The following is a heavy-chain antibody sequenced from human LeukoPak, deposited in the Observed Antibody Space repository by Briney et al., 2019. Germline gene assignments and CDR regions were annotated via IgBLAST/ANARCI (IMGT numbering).Heavy chain of an antibody. CDR2: FDPEDGET. CDR1: GYTLTELS. D-gene: IGHD3-10*01. CDR3: ATGFGSGSYWDFDY. V-gene: IGHV1-24*01. J-gene: IGHJ4*02. Sequence: GASVKVSCKVSGYTLTELSMHWVRQAPGKVLEWMGGFDPEDGETIYAQKFQGRVTMTEDTSTDTAYMELSSLRSEDTAVYYCATGFGSGSYWDFDYWGQGTLVTVSS.